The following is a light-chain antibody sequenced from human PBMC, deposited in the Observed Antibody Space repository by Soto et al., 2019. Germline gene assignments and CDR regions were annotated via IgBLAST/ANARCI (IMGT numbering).Light chain of an antibody. Sequence: IQMTQSPSSLSSSLGDIVTITCRASQGISTYLNWYHQKPGKAPKLLIYAASSLQSGVPSRFSGSGSETDFTLTISRLEPEDFAVYYCQQYGSSGTFGQGTKVDIK. CDR2: AAS. J-gene: IGKJ1*01. V-gene: IGKV1-39*01. CDR1: QGISTY. CDR3: QQYGSSGT.